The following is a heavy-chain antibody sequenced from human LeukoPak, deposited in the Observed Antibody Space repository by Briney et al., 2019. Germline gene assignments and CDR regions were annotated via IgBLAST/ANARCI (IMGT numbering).Heavy chain of an antibody. V-gene: IGHV4-59*01. CDR1: GGSMRHSY. Sequence: PSETLSLTCSVSGGSMRHSYWTWIRQTPEKGLEWIGYVYDNGNSNSRSSLRSRVSMSVDTSKNEFSLKLSSVTAADTAVYFRARGSRYKPDFFDDWGLGTPVTVSS. CDR2: VYDNGNS. D-gene: IGHD3-3*01. CDR3: ARGSRYKPDFFDD. J-gene: IGHJ4*02.